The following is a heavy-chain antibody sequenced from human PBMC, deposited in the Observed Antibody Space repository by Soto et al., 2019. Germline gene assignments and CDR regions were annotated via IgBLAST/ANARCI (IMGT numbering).Heavy chain of an antibody. D-gene: IGHD6-25*01. Sequence: EVPLLESGGGLVQPGGSLRLSCAASGFTFSSYAMSWVRQAPGKGLEWVSAISGRGGNTYYADSVKGRFTTSRDISKNTLYLQMNSLRAEDTAVYYCAKEGSGRGGAFDIWGQGTMVTVSS. J-gene: IGHJ3*02. CDR2: ISGRGGNT. V-gene: IGHV3-23*01. CDR1: GFTFSSYA. CDR3: AKEGSGRGGAFDI.